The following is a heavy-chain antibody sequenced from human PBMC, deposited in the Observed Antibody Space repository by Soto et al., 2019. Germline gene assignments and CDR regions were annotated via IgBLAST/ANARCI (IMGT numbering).Heavy chain of an antibody. V-gene: IGHV4-30-4*01. J-gene: IGHJ6*02. Sequence: SETLSLTCTVSGGSISSGDYYWSWIRQPPGKGLEWIGYIYYSGSTHYNPSLRSRVTISADTSKNQFSLNLSSVTAADTAVYHCARVLGKWKHAAYFYYGMDVWGQGTTVAVSS. CDR3: ARVLGKWKHAAYFYYGMDV. D-gene: IGHD1-1*01. CDR2: IYYSGST. CDR1: GGSISSGDYY.